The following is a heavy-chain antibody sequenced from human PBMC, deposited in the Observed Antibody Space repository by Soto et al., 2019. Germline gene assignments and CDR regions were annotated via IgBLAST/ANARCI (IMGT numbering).Heavy chain of an antibody. D-gene: IGHD3-9*01. CDR3: ARRRHFYDVLTHYYYFGLDV. V-gene: IGHV1-69*15. Sequence: QVQLVQSGAEVKKPGSSVKVSCKASGGTFNNYAITWVRQAPGQGLEWMGMIIPIFGTANYTQKFQGRVTITADESTSTAYMELSGLRSEDTAVYYCARRRHFYDVLTHYYYFGLDVWGQGTTITVSS. CDR1: GGTFNNYA. CDR2: IIPIFGTA. J-gene: IGHJ6*02.